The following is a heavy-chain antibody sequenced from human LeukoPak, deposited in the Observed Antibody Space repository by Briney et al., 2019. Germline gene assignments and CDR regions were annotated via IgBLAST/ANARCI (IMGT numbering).Heavy chain of an antibody. Sequence: PSETLSLTCTVSGGSISSYYWSWIRQPPGKGLEWIGYIYYGGSTNYNPSLKSRVTISVDTSKNQFSLKLSSVTAADTAVYYCAGRQAYTDAFDICGQGTMVTVSS. J-gene: IGHJ3*02. CDR1: GGSISSYY. CDR2: IYYGGST. D-gene: IGHD4-11*01. CDR3: AGRQAYTDAFDI. V-gene: IGHV4-59*01.